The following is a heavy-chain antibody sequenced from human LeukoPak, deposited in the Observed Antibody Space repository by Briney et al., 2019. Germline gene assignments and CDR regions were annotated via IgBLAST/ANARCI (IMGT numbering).Heavy chain of an antibody. V-gene: IGHV4-38-2*01. Sequence: SETLSLTCAVSNYPITSDYYWVWIRQPPGQGLEWIGQIFHSGIAHYNPSLKSRVTKSVDTSRSQFSVNLNSVTAADMAVYYCGRAGFGTAYNRFYYYMDVWGKGTTVTVSS. CDR3: GRAGFGTAYNRFYYYMDV. CDR1: NYPITSDYY. D-gene: IGHD3-16*01. CDR2: IFHSGIA. J-gene: IGHJ6*03.